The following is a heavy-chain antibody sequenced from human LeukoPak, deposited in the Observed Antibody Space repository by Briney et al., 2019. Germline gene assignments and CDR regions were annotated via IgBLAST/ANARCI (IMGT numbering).Heavy chain of an antibody. CDR3: ARLAPKLWGAFDI. J-gene: IGHJ3*02. CDR1: GGSISSSSYY. D-gene: IGHD2-21*01. V-gene: IGHV4-39*01. Sequence: SETLSLTCTVSGGSISSSSYYWGWIRQPPGKGLEWIGSIYYSGSTYYNPSLKSRVTISVDTSKNQFSLKLSSVTAADTAVYYCARLAPKLWGAFDIWGQGTMVTVSS. CDR2: IYYSGST.